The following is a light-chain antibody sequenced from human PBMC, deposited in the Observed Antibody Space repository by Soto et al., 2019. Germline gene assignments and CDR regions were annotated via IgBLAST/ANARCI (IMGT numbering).Light chain of an antibody. V-gene: IGLV2-14*01. J-gene: IGLJ3*02. CDR2: EVR. Sequence: QSALTQPASVSWSAGQSITISCSVTMRDVGAYNLVSWYQQHPGTAPKLIIYEVRNRPSGISSRFSGSRYGNTASLTISGLQSEDEGDYYCSAYTARSTLVFGGGTKVTVL. CDR3: SAYTARSTLV. CDR1: MRDVGAYNL.